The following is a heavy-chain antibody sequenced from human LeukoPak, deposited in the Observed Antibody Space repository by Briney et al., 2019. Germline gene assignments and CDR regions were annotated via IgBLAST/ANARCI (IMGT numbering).Heavy chain of an antibody. D-gene: IGHD2-2*01. CDR3: ARVDIVIVPSANFDC. V-gene: IGHV4-39*01. CDR2: INYSGTT. CDR1: GGSISSSGYY. Sequence: PSETLSLTCIVSGGSISSSGYYWGWIRQPPGTGLEWIGSINYSGTTYYNPSLRSRVTISVDTSKNQFSLKLSSVTAADTAVYYCARVDIVIVPSANFDCWGQGTLVTVSS. J-gene: IGHJ4*02.